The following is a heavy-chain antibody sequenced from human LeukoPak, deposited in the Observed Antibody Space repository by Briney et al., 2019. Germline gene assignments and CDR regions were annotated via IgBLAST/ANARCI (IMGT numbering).Heavy chain of an antibody. CDR1: GGSISSYY. CDR2: IYYSGSP. Sequence: PSETLSLPCTVSGGSISSYYWSWIRQPPGKGLEWIGYIYYSGSPNYNPSLKSRVTISVDTSKNQFSLKLSSVTAADTAVYYCARGLGGHSSGWYVMNYYYYYYYMDVWGKGTTVTVSS. CDR3: ARGLGGHSSGWYVMNYYYYYYYMDV. D-gene: IGHD6-19*01. V-gene: IGHV4-59*01. J-gene: IGHJ6*03.